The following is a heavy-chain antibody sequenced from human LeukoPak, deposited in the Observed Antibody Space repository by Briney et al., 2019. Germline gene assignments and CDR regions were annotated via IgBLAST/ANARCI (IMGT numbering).Heavy chain of an antibody. J-gene: IGHJ4*02. CDR2: ISAYNGNT. Sequence: ASVKVSCKASGGTFSSYAISWVRQAPGQGLGWMGWISAYNGNTNYAQKFQGRVTITADKSTSTAYMELSSLRSEDTAVYYCAAPGYLTGVTWNDYWGQGTLVTVSS. CDR3: AAPGYLTGVTWNDY. V-gene: IGHV1-69*10. D-gene: IGHD6-25*01. CDR1: GGTFSSYA.